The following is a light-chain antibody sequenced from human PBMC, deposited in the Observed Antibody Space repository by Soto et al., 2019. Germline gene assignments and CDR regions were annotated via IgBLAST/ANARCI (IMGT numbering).Light chain of an antibody. V-gene: IGKV3-15*01. CDR2: GAS. CDR1: QTVSSN. CDR3: QQYHNWPPQYT. Sequence: EIVMTQSPATLSVSPGERATVSCRASQTVSSNLAWYQQKPGQAPRLLIHGASTRATGVPARFSGSGSGTEFTLTISSLQSEDFAVYYCQQYHNWPPQYTFSQGTKLQMK. J-gene: IGKJ2*01.